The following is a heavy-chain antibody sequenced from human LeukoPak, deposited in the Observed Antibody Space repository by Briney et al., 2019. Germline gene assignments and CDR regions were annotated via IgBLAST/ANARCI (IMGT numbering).Heavy chain of an antibody. J-gene: IGHJ4*02. V-gene: IGHV4-59*01. CDR1: GGSISSYY. CDR3: ARTLSRWDPFDY. CDR2: IYYSGST. Sequence: SETLSLTCTVSGGSISSYYWSWIRQPPGKGLEWVGYIYYSGSTNYNPSLKSRVIISLDTSKNQFSLKLSSVTAADTAVYYCARTLSRWDPFDYWGQGTLVTVSS. D-gene: IGHD1-26*01.